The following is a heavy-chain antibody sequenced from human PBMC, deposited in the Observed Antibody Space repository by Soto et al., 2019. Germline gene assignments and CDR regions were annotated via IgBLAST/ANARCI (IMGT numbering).Heavy chain of an antibody. CDR3: ARPASAHYYDSSGYYDY. D-gene: IGHD3-22*01. J-gene: IGHJ4*02. V-gene: IGHV1-69*13. CDR2: IIPIFGTA. CDR1: GGTFSSYA. Sequence: ASMKVSCKASGGTFSSYAISWVRQAPGQGLEWMGGIIPIFGTANYAQKFQGRVTITADESTSTAYMELSSLRSEDTAVYYCARPASAHYYDSSGYYDYWGQGTLVTVSS.